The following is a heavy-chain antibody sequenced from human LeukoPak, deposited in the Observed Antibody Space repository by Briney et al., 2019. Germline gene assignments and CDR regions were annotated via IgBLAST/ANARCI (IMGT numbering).Heavy chain of an antibody. J-gene: IGHJ5*01. D-gene: IGHD6-19*01. CDR2: IYSSGSA. Sequence: QSGGSLRLSCAASGFTVSSNYMSWVRQAPGKGLEWVSVIYSSGSAYYADSVKGRFTISRDNSKNTLYLQMNSLRAEDTAVHYCARGPYSSGWYGLDSWGQGSLVTVSS. CDR3: ARGPYSSGWYGLDS. CDR1: GFTVSSNY. V-gene: IGHV3-53*01.